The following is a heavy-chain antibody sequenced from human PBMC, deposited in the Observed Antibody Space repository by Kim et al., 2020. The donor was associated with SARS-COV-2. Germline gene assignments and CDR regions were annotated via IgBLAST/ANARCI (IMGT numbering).Heavy chain of an antibody. Sequence: GGSLRLSCAASGFTFSSYAMHWVRQAPGKGLEYVSAISSNGGSTYYANSVKGRFTISRDNSKNTLYLQMGSLRAEDMAVYYCARGGPDKSGGPDYWGQGTLVTVSS. CDR1: GFTFSSYA. J-gene: IGHJ4*02. CDR3: ARGGPDKSGGPDY. D-gene: IGHD2-15*01. V-gene: IGHV3-64*01. CDR2: ISSNGGST.